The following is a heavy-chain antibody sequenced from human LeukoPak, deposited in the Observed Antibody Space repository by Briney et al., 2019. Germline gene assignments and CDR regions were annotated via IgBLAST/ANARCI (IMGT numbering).Heavy chain of an antibody. V-gene: IGHV3-15*01. CDR3: TTDIIVVVPAAIAETKGSSSPMVRGVIPVRDY. D-gene: IGHD2-2*01. J-gene: IGHJ4*02. CDR1: GFTFSNAW. CDR2: IKSKTDGGTT. Sequence: GGSLRLSCAASGFTFSNAWMSWVRQAPGKGLEWVGRIKSKTDGGTTDYAAPVKGRFTISRDDSKNTLYLQMNSLKTEDTAVYYCTTDIIVVVPAAIAETKGSSSPMVRGVIPVRDYWGQGTLVTVSS.